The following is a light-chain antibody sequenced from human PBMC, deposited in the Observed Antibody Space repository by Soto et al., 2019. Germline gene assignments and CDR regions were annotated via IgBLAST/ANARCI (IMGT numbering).Light chain of an antibody. CDR1: NIGGKS. V-gene: IGLV3-21*01. Sequence: SYELTQPASLSVAPGKTATITCGGNNIGGKSEHWFQQKSGQAPVLVIYNDNVRPSGTPERFSGSNSGNTATLTISGVEGDDEAAYYCQVWESASDHVIFGGGTTLTVL. J-gene: IGLJ2*01. CDR3: QVWESASDHVI. CDR2: NDN.